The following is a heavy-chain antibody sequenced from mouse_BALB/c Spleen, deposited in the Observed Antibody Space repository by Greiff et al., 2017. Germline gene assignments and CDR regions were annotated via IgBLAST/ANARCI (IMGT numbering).Heavy chain of an antibody. Sequence: VQLQQSGPGLVKPSQSLSLTCTVTGYSITSDYAWNWIRQFPGNKLEWMGYISYSGSTSYNPSLKSRISITRDTSKNQFFLQLNSVTTEDTATYYCARWGNYVDYWGQGTTLTVSS. CDR2: ISYSGST. J-gene: IGHJ2*01. CDR1: GYSITSDYA. CDR3: ARWGNYVDY. V-gene: IGHV3-2*02.